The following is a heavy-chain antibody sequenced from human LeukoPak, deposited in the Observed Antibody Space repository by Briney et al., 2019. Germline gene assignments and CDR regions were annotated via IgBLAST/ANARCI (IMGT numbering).Heavy chain of an antibody. Sequence: GRSLRLSCAASGFTFSSYAMHWVRQAPGKGLEWVAVISYDGSNKYYADSVKGRFTISRDNSKNTLYLQMNSLRAEDTAVYYCARDPSETETGGFDYWGQGTLVTVSS. V-gene: IGHV3-30-3*01. CDR3: ARDPSETETGGFDY. CDR1: GFTFSSYA. D-gene: IGHD1-1*01. CDR2: ISYDGSNK. J-gene: IGHJ4*02.